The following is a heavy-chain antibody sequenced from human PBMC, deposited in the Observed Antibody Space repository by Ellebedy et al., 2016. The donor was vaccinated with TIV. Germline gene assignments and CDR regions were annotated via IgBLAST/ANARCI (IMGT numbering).Heavy chain of an antibody. CDR1: GGTFSSYA. J-gene: IGHJ6*02. CDR2: MNPNSGNT. CDR3: ARGDYSSSWYYGMDV. D-gene: IGHD6-13*01. V-gene: IGHV1-8*02. Sequence: ASVKVSXXASGGTFSSYAINWVRQATGQGLEWMGWMNPNSGNTGYAQKFQGRVTMTRNTSISAAYMELSSLRSEDTAVYYCARGDYSSSWYYGMDVWGQGTTVTVSS.